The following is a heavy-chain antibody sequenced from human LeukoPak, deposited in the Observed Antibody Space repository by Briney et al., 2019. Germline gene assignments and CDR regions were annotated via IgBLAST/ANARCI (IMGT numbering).Heavy chain of an antibody. CDR3: ARDQPHVLVTIFGVVVD. J-gene: IGHJ4*02. CDR2: CSHSGRT. Sequence: PSETLTLLCSVSGYLFRRGYYLGWLRSTPGAGLDWIGSCSHSGRTYYNPSLKSRVTISVDASKNQFSLKLSSVTAADTDVYYCARDQPHVLVTIFGVVVDWGQGTLVTVSS. CDR1: GYLFRRGYY. V-gene: IGHV4-38-2*02. D-gene: IGHD3-3*01.